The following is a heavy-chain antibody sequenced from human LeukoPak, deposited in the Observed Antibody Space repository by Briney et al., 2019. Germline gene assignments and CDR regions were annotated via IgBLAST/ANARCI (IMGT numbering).Heavy chain of an antibody. CDR2: IIPILGIA. Sequence: SVKVSCKASGGTFRSYAISWVRQAPGQGLEWMGRIIPILGIANYAQKFQGRVTITADKSTSTAYMELSSLRSEDTAVYYCARVRGAVAGTGYYYYGMDVWGQGTTVTVSS. D-gene: IGHD6-19*01. CDR3: ARVRGAVAGTGYYYYGMDV. J-gene: IGHJ6*02. CDR1: GGTFRSYA. V-gene: IGHV1-69*04.